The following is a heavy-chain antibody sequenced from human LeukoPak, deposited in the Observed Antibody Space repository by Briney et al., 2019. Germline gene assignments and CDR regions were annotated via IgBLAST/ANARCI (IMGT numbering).Heavy chain of an antibody. J-gene: IGHJ4*02. CDR1: GGSINSYY. D-gene: IGHD4-23*01. Sequence: SETLSLTCTVSGGSINSYYWSWIRQPAGKGLEWIGRIYSSGSPNYNPFLKSRVSMSVDTSKNQFSLKLTSVTAADTAVYYCARGGKATVVTMWGQGILVTVSS. V-gene: IGHV4-4*07. CDR2: IYSSGSP. CDR3: ARGGKATVVTM.